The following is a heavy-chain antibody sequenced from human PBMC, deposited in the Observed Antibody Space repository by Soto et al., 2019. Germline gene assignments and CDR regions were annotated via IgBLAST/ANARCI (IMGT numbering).Heavy chain of an antibody. D-gene: IGHD3-10*01. CDR1: GGSISSSSYY. CDR3: ARHYSWGSVRGVIISGWFDP. J-gene: IGHJ5*02. Sequence: SETLSLTCTVSGGSISSSSYYWGWIRQPPGKGLEWIGSIYYSGSTYYNPSLKSRVTISVDTSKNQFSLKLSSVTAADTAVYYCARHYSWGSVRGVIISGWFDPWGQGTLVTVSS. V-gene: IGHV4-39*01. CDR2: IYYSGST.